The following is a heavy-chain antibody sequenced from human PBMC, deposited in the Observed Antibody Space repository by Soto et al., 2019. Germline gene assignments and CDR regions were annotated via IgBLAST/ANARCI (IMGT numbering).Heavy chain of an antibody. Sequence: GWSLKFSCKCSGYIFASYCNGGVRHLPGKGLEWMGIIYPSDYNTRYNPSFKGQVTISADQSTRTAYLQWSSLKASDTAMYYCARAYYDFWSGPDYWGQGTLVTVSS. CDR1: GYIFASYC. J-gene: IGHJ4*02. CDR3: ARAYYDFWSGPDY. CDR2: IYPSDYNT. V-gene: IGHV5-51*01. D-gene: IGHD3-3*01.